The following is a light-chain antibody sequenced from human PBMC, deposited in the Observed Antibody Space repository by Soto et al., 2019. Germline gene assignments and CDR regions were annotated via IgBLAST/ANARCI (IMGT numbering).Light chain of an antibody. V-gene: IGLV2-8*01. CDR3: CAYAGSGTVV. Sequence: QSALSQPPSASGSPGQSVTISCTGTTSNVGGYNYVSWYQQHPGKAPKLIIYEVTKRPSGVPDRFSGSRSDNTASLTVSGLLTEDEGTYYCCAYAGSGTVVFGGGTKLTVL. CDR1: TSNVGGYNY. J-gene: IGLJ2*01. CDR2: EVT.